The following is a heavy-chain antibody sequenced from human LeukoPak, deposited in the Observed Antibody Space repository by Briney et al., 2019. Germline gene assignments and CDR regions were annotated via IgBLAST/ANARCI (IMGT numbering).Heavy chain of an antibody. CDR1: GGSFSGYY. CDR3: ATVEVSDYDSSGYLPGY. CDR2: INHSGST. D-gene: IGHD3-22*01. J-gene: IGHJ4*02. Sequence: SETLSLTCAVYGGSFSGYYWSWIRQPPGKGLEWIGEINHSGSTNYNPSLKSRVTVSVDTSKNQFSLKLSSVTAADTAVYYCATVEVSDYDSSGYLPGYWGQGTLVTVSS. V-gene: IGHV4-34*01.